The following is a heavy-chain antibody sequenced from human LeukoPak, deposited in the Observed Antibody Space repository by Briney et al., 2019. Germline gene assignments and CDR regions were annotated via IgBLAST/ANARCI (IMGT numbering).Heavy chain of an antibody. V-gene: IGHV4-59*12. J-gene: IGHJ4*02. Sequence: PSETLSLTCTVSGGSISSYYWSWIRQPPGKGLEWIGYIYYSGSTSYNPSLKSRVTISVDTSKKQFSLKMTSVTAADTAVYYCARDHFYDSSVAYWGQGTLVTVSS. CDR1: GGSISSYY. D-gene: IGHD3-22*01. CDR2: IYYSGST. CDR3: ARDHFYDSSVAY.